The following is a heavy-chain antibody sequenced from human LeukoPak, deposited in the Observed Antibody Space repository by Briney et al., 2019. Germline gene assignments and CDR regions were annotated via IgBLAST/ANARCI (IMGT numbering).Heavy chain of an antibody. CDR3: TTDNLRAARPFDY. CDR1: GFTFSNAW. CDR2: IKSKTDGGTT. Sequence: GGSLRLSCAASGFTFSNAWMSWVRQAPGKGLEWVGRIKSKTDGGTTDYAAPVKGRFTISRDDSKNTLYLQMNSLKTEDTAVYYCTTDNLRAARPFDYWGQGTLVTVSS. D-gene: IGHD6-6*01. V-gene: IGHV3-15*01. J-gene: IGHJ4*02.